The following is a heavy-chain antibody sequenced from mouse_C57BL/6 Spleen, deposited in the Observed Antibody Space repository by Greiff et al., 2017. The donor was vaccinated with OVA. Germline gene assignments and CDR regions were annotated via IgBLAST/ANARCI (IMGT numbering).Heavy chain of an antibody. D-gene: IGHD2-4*01. CDR2: ISSGSSTI. V-gene: IGHV5-17*01. CDR1: GFTFSDYG. Sequence: EVMLVESGGGLVKPGGSLKLSCAASGFTFSDYGMHWVRQAPEKGLEWVAYISSGSSTIYYADTVKGRFTISRDNAKNTLFLHMTSLRSEDTAMYYCARDDYDSWFAYWGQGTLVTVSA. CDR3: ARDDYDSWFAY. J-gene: IGHJ3*01.